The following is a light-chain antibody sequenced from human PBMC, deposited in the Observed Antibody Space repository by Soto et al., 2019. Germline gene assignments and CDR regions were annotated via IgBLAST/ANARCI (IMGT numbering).Light chain of an antibody. Sequence: QSALTQPASVSGSPGQPITISCTGTSSDVGSYNLVSWYQQHPGKAPKLMIYEGSKRPSGVSNRFSGSKSGNTASLTISGLQAEDEADYYCCSYAGSSTHVVFGGGTKLTVL. CDR3: CSYAGSSTHVV. CDR2: EGS. CDR1: SSDVGSYNL. V-gene: IGLV2-23*01. J-gene: IGLJ2*01.